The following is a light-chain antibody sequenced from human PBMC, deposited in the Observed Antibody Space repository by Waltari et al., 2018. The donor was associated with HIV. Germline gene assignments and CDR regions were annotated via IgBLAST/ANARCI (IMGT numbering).Light chain of an antibody. CDR2: WAS. V-gene: IGKV4-1*01. Sequence: DIVMTQSPASLAVSLGERATINCKSNQSLLLNFNNKTYLTWYQQKPGQSPKLLLYWASTRESAVPDRFSGSGSGTDFNLTISSLQAEDVATYYCQQCYSTPWTFGRGTKVEI. CDR3: QQCYSTPWT. CDR1: QSLLLNFNNKTY. J-gene: IGKJ1*01.